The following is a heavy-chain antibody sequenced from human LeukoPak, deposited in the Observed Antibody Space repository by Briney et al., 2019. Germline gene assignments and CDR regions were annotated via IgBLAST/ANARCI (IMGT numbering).Heavy chain of an antibody. D-gene: IGHD3-22*01. J-gene: IGHJ4*02. CDR1: GGTFSSYA. Sequence: GASVKVSCKASGGTFSSYAISWVRQAPGQGLEWMGGIIPIFGTANYAQKFQGRVTITADESTSTAYMELSSLRSEDTAVYYCARSFERWGEYYDSSGSYLFDYWGQGTLVTVSS. CDR2: IIPIFGTA. CDR3: ARSFERWGEYYDSSGSYLFDY. V-gene: IGHV1-69*13.